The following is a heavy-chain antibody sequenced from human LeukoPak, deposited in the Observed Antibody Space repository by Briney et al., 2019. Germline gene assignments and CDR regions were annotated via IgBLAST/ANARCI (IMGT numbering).Heavy chain of an antibody. CDR2: ISGSGGST. CDR3: AKDDYSGYDQTFDY. D-gene: IGHD5-12*01. Sequence: GGSLRLSSAASGFTFSSYAMSWVRQAPGKGLEWVSAISGSGGSTYYADSVKGRFTISRDNSKNTLYLQMNSLRAEDTAVYYCAKDDYSGYDQTFDYWGQGTLVTVSS. CDR1: GFTFSSYA. J-gene: IGHJ4*02. V-gene: IGHV3-23*01.